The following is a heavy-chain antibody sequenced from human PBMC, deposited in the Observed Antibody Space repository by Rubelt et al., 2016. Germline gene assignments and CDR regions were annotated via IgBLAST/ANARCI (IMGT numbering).Heavy chain of an antibody. V-gene: IGHV3-7*01. CDR2: MNQYGSEE. Sequence: PGGSLRLSCIASGFTFNSYRMNWVRQAPGKGLEWVANMNQYGSEEYYVDSVKGRFTISRDNAQRSLFLQMTSLRADDTAVYYCAAYGLGNAAFDYWGQGTLVTVSS. CDR1: GFTFNSYR. CDR3: AAYGLGNAAFDY. D-gene: IGHD4-17*01. J-gene: IGHJ4*02.